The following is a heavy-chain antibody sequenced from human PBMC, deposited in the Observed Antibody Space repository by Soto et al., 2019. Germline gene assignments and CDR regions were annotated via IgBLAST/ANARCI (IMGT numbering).Heavy chain of an antibody. D-gene: IGHD3-3*02. CDR3: AKDPHFQGGWRFDYFEY. V-gene: IGHV3-30*18. Sequence: QPGGSLRLSCAASGFTFSNYAMFWVRQAPGRGLEWVALISYDGSNEDYVDSVKGRFTISRDNSKNTLYLEMNSLTTEDTALYYCAKDPHFQGGWRFDYFEYWGQGTLVTVSS. CDR1: GFTFSNYA. CDR2: ISYDGSNE. J-gene: IGHJ4*02.